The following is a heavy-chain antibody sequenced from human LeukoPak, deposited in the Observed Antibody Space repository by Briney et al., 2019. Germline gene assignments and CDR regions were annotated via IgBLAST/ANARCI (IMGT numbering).Heavy chain of an antibody. Sequence: GGSLRLSCAASGFTFSSYGMPWVRQAPGKGLEWVAVISYDGSNKYYADSVKGRFTISRDNSKNTLYLQMNSLRAEDTAVYYCAKDLESRDGYNFDYWGQGTLVTVSS. CDR3: AKDLESRDGYNFDY. J-gene: IGHJ4*02. V-gene: IGHV3-30*18. CDR2: ISYDGSNK. CDR1: GFTFSSYG. D-gene: IGHD5-24*01.